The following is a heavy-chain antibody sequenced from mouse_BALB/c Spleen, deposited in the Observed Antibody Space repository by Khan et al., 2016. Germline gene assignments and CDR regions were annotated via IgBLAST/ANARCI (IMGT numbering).Heavy chain of an antibody. J-gene: IGHJ1*01. Sequence: EVELVESGGGLVQPGGSRKLSCAASGFTFSSFGMHWVRQAPEKGLEWVAYISRGSTTIYYAATVKGRFTISRDNPKNILFLHMTSLRSEDTARYCCARPRYDHWNVDVWGAGTTVTVSS. CDR2: ISRGSTTI. D-gene: IGHD2-14*01. CDR3: ARPRYDHWNVDV. CDR1: GFTFSSFG. V-gene: IGHV5-17*02.